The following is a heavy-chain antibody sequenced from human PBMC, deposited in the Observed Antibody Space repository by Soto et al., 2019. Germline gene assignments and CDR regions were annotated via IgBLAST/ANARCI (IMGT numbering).Heavy chain of an antibody. J-gene: IGHJ6*02. CDR1: GGSISSGGYY. V-gene: IGHV4-31*03. D-gene: IGHD3-3*01. CDR2: IYYSGST. Sequence: QVQLQESGPGLVKPSQTLSLTCTVSGGSISSGGYYWSWIRQHPGKGLEWIGYIYYSGSTYYNPSXXSRVTISVDTXXNXFXXKLSSVTAADTAVYYCARASSVLRFLEWSPNGMDVWGQGTTVTVSS. CDR3: ARASSVLRFLEWSPNGMDV.